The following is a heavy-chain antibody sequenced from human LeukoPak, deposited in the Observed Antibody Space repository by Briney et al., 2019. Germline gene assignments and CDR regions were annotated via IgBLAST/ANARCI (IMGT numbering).Heavy chain of an antibody. CDR2: IRTKANNYAT. Sequence: QPGGSLKLSCAGSGFTFSGSAMHWVRQASRRGLEWICPIRTKANNYATAYSASVRGRFTISRDDSTNTAYLQMNSLKIEDSAIYYCTRLGEYASLSGDYWGQGTLVTVSS. D-gene: IGHD2-2*01. CDR1: GFTFSGSA. J-gene: IGHJ4*02. V-gene: IGHV3-73*01. CDR3: TRLGEYASLSGDY.